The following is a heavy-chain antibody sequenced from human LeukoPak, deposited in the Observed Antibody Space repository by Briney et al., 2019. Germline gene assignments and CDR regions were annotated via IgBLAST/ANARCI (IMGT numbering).Heavy chain of an antibody. J-gene: IGHJ4*02. CDR3: ANGLYYDSSGYSDY. CDR2: ISSSSSYI. Sequence: PGGSLRLSCAASGFTFSSYSMNWVRQAPGKGLEWVSSISSSSSYIYYADSVKGRFTISRDNSKNTLYLQMNSLRAEDTAAYYCANGLYYDSSGYSDYWGQGTLVTVSS. CDR1: GFTFSSYS. V-gene: IGHV3-21*04. D-gene: IGHD3-22*01.